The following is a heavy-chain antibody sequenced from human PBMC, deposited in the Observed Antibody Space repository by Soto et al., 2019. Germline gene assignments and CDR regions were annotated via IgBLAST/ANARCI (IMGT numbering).Heavy chain of an antibody. CDR3: ARDTQMDYYYGMDV. D-gene: IGHD2-15*01. CDR1: GYSVSTNSAA. V-gene: IGHV6-1*01. Sequence: XQTLSLPCAISGYSVSTNSAAWNLIRQSPSRGLEWLGRTYYRSKWYNDYAVSVKSRITINPDTSKNQFSLQLNSVTPEDTAVYYCARDTQMDYYYGMDVWGQGTTVTVSS. CDR2: TYYRSKWYN. J-gene: IGHJ6*02.